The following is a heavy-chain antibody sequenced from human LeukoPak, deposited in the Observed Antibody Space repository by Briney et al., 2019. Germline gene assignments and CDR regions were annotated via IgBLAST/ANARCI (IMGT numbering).Heavy chain of an antibody. CDR1: GFTVSSNY. V-gene: IGHV3-53*01. J-gene: IGHJ4*02. CDR2: IYSGGST. Sequence: PGGSLRLSCAASGFTVSSNYMSWVRQAPGKGLEWASVIYSGGSTYYADSVKGRFTISTDNSKNTLYLQMNSLRAEDTAVYYCARGGHVDYYDSSGYYNSDYWGQGTLVTVSS. D-gene: IGHD3-22*01. CDR3: ARGGHVDYYDSSGYYNSDY.